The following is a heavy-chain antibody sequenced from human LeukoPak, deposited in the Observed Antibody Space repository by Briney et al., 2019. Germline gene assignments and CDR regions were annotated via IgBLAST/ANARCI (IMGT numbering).Heavy chain of an antibody. Sequence: SETLSLTCTVSGGSISSYYWSWIRQPPGKGLEWIGYIYYSGSTNYNPSLRSRVTISVDTSKNQFSLKLSSVTAADTAVYYCTRGVLRFLEWSPMDVWGQGTTVTVSS. D-gene: IGHD3-3*01. J-gene: IGHJ6*02. CDR3: TRGVLRFLEWSPMDV. V-gene: IGHV4-59*01. CDR1: GGSISSYY. CDR2: IYYSGST.